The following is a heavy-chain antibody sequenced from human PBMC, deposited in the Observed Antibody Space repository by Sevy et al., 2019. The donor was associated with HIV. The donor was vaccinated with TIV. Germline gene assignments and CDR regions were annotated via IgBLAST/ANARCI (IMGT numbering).Heavy chain of an antibody. Sequence: GGSLRLSCGASGFSFSGYSFNWVRQAPGKGLEWVSSIDTSSAYIYYADSVKGRFTISRDNAKNSLYLQMSSLRAEDTAVYFCARVNCTNGVCFQGYYYYGLDVWGQGTTVTVSS. V-gene: IGHV3-21*01. D-gene: IGHD2-8*01. J-gene: IGHJ6*02. CDR2: IDTSSAYI. CDR3: ARVNCTNGVCFQGYYYYGLDV. CDR1: GFSFSGYS.